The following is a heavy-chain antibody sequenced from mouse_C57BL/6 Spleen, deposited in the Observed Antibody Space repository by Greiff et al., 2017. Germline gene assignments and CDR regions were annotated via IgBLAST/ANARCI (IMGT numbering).Heavy chain of an antibody. Sequence: EVKLQESGGDLVKPGGSLKLSCAASGFTFSSYGMSWVRQTPDKRLEWVATISSGGSYTYYPDIVKGRFTISRDNAKNTLYLQMSSLKSEDTAMYYCARGPQFSTAVVGLDYWGQGTTLTVSS. V-gene: IGHV5-6*01. CDR3: ARGPQFSTAVVGLDY. CDR1: GFTFSSYG. J-gene: IGHJ2*01. CDR2: ISSGGSYT. D-gene: IGHD1-1*01.